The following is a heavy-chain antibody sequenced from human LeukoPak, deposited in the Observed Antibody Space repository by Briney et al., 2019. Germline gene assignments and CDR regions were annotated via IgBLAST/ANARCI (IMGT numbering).Heavy chain of an antibody. J-gene: IGHJ4*02. CDR2: ISGTGANT. CDR1: GFTFSNYA. Sequence: GGSLRLSCAVSGFTFSNYAMSWVRQAPGKGPEWVSAISGTGANTFYADSVKGRFTISRDNSKNTLYLQMNNLRAEDTAVYYCAKAFIGRPGYYFDYWGQGTLVTVSS. D-gene: IGHD1-14*01. CDR3: AKAFIGRPGYYFDY. V-gene: IGHV3-23*01.